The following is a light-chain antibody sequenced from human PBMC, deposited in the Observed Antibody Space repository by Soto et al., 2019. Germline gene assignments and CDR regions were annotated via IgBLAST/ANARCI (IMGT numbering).Light chain of an antibody. J-gene: IGKJ3*01. CDR3: QQYNSYFT. CDR1: QSISSW. Sequence: DIQMTQSPSTLSASVGDRVTITCRASQSISSWLAWYQQKPGKAPKLLIYDASSLESGVTSRFSGSGSGTEFTLTISSLQPDDFATYYSQQYNSYFTFGPGTKVDIK. CDR2: DAS. V-gene: IGKV1-5*01.